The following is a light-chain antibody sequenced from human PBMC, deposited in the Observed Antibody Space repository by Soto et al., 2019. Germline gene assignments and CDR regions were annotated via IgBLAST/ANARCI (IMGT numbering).Light chain of an antibody. CDR3: QQYDSHPYT. CDR2: DAS. V-gene: IGKV1-5*01. CDR1: QSINHW. Sequence: PSSLSASVGDRVTITCRASQSINHWLAWYQQKPGKAPKFLIYDASTLRNGVPSRFSGRGSGTEFTLTISSLQPDDFATYYCQQYDSHPYTFGQGTKVDIK. J-gene: IGKJ2*01.